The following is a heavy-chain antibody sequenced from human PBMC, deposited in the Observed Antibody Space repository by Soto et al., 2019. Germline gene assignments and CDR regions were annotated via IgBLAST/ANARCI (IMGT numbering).Heavy chain of an antibody. Sequence: QVQLVQSGAEVKKPGSSVKVSCQASEGTFSSYAISWVRQAPGQGLEWMGGIIPIFGTANYAQKFQGRVTITADESTSTAYMELSSLRSEDTAVYYCARGEGVYAVTPKNGMDVWGQGTTVTASS. CDR3: ARGEGVYAVTPKNGMDV. CDR2: IIPIFGTA. CDR1: EGTFSSYA. V-gene: IGHV1-69*01. D-gene: IGHD4-17*01. J-gene: IGHJ6*02.